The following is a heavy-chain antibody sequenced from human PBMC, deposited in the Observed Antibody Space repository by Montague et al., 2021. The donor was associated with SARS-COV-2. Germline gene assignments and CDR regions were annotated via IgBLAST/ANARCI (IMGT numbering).Heavy chain of an antibody. CDR2: IYSGGSST. Sequence: SLRLSCAASGFTFSSYAMSWVRQAPGKGLEWASVIYSGGSSTYYADSVKGRFTISRDNSKNTLYLQMTSLRAEDTAVYYCAKKVFPYDSSGYLFDYWGQGTLVTVSS. CDR3: AKKVFPYDSSGYLFDY. V-gene: IGHV3-23*03. J-gene: IGHJ4*02. D-gene: IGHD3-22*01. CDR1: GFTFSSYA.